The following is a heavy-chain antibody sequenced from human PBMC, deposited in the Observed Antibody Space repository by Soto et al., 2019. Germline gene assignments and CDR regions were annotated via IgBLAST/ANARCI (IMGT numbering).Heavy chain of an antibody. D-gene: IGHD6-19*01. CDR1: GDSVSSNSAA. CDR3: ARGEGYSSGWYDYYYGMDV. J-gene: IGHJ6*02. Sequence: LSQTLSLTCAISGDSVSSNSAAWNWIRQSPSRGLEWLGRTYYRSKWYNDYAVSVKSRITINPDTSKNQFSLQLNSVTPEDTAVYYCARGEGYSSGWYDYYYGMDVWGQGTTVTVS. V-gene: IGHV6-1*01. CDR2: TYYRSKWYN.